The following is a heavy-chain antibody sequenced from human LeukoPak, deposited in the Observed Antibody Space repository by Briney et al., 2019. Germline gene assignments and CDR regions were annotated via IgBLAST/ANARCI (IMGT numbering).Heavy chain of an antibody. CDR2: INPSSNRT. D-gene: IGHD3-16*01. CDR3: ARGSEAGGWSHTYYFDY. Sequence: ASVKVSCKASGYTFTRYYLHWVRQAPGQGLEWMGLINPSSNRTGYAQKFQGRVTMTRDTSTRTVYMELSSLRSDDTAVYYCARGSEAGGWSHTYYFDYWGLGTLVTVSS. V-gene: IGHV1-46*01. CDR1: GYTFTRYY. J-gene: IGHJ4*02.